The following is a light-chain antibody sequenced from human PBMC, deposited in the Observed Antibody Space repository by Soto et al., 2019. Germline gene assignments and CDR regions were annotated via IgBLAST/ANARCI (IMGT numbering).Light chain of an antibody. CDR3: SSYTTSNTRQIV. Sequence: QSVLTQPASVSGSPGQSITISCTGTSSDVGGYNYVSWYQLHPGKAPKLIICDVSNRPSGVSIRFSGSNSDNTASLTISGLQPEDEADYHCSSYTTSNTRQIVFGTGTKVTVL. CDR2: DVS. V-gene: IGLV2-14*03. J-gene: IGLJ1*01. CDR1: SSDVGGYNY.